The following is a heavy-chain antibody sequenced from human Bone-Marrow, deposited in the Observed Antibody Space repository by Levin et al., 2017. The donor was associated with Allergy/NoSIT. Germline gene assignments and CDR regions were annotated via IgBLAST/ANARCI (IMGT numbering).Heavy chain of an antibody. CDR3: AKDRDFYGSGSLGN. J-gene: IGHJ4*02. CDR2: ISGSGDST. D-gene: IGHD3-10*01. Sequence: GGSLRLSCAASRFTFSIYAMSWVRQAPGKGLEWVSGISGSGDSTYDGDSVKGRFTISRDNSKNTLYLQMNSLRAEDTAVYYCAKDRDFYGSGSLGNWGQGTLVTVSS. V-gene: IGHV3-23*01. CDR1: RFTFSIYA.